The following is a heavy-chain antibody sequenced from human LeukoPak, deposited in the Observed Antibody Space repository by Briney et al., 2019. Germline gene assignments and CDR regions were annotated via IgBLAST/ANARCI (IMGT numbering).Heavy chain of an antibody. D-gene: IGHD3-3*01. CDR3: ARRDFWSGYYDY. J-gene: IGHJ4*02. V-gene: IGHV4-61*02. CDR2: IYTSGST. CDR1: GGSISSGSYY. Sequence: SQTLSFTCTVSGGSISSGSYYWSWIRQPAGKGLEWIGRIYTSGSTNYNPSLKSRVTISVDTSKNQFSLKLSSVTAADTAVYYCARRDFWSGYYDYWGQGTLVTVSS.